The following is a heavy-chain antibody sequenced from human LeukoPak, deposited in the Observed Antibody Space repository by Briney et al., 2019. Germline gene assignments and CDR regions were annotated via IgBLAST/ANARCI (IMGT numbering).Heavy chain of an antibody. CDR3: ARILRRLTVTHNWFGP. V-gene: IGHV2-26*01. CDR1: GFLLSNARMG. CDR2: IFSNDEK. D-gene: IGHD4-11*01. J-gene: IGHJ5*02. Sequence: SGPVLVKPTETLTLTCTVSGFLLSNARMGVSWIRQPPGKALEWLAHIFSNDEKSYSTSLKSRLTTSKDTSKSQVVLTMTNMDPVDTATYYCARILRRLTVTHNWFGPWGQGTLVTVSS.